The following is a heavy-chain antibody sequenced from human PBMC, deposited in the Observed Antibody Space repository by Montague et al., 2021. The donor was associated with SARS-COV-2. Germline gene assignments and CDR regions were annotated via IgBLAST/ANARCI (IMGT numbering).Heavy chain of an antibody. D-gene: IGHD3-10*01. CDR3: AKGDMVRGIPYIDN. V-gene: IGHV4-61*01. Sequence: SETLSLTCSVSGGSVSSGSYYWSWIRQPPGKGLECIGYIYYSGSAYYNPYNPSLMGRATMSIDTSKNQFSLNLNSVTAADTAVYYCAKGDMVRGIPYIDNWGQGNLVTVSS. CDR1: GGSVSSGSYY. J-gene: IGHJ4*02. CDR2: IYYSGSA.